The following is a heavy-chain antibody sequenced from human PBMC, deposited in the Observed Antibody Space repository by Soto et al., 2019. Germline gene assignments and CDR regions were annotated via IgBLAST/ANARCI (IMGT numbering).Heavy chain of an antibody. CDR2: INHSGRT. D-gene: IGHD3-10*01. V-gene: IGHV4-34*01. CDR3: ARGGGKRYYGSGSYNY. J-gene: IGHJ4*02. CDR1: GGSFSGYY. Sequence: QVQLQQWGAGLLKPSETLSLTCAVYGGSFSGYYWSWIRQPPGKGLEWIGEINHSGRTNYKPSLKSRVTISVDTSKNQFSLKLSSVTAADTAVYYCARGGGKRYYGSGSYNYWGQGTLVTVSS.